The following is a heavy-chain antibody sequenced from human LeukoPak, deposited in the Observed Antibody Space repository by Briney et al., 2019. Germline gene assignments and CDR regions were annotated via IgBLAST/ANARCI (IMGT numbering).Heavy chain of an antibody. D-gene: IGHD1-1*01. CDR2: IYHSGNT. CDR1: GYSISSGYY. V-gene: IGHV4-38-2*02. J-gene: IGHJ4*02. Sequence: MSSETLSLTCTVSGYSISSGYYWGWIRQPPGKGLERIGSIYHSGNTYYNPSLKSRVTISVDTSKNQFSLKLDSVTAADTAVYYCARDRPTTRDCWGQGTLVTVSS. CDR3: ARDRPTTRDC.